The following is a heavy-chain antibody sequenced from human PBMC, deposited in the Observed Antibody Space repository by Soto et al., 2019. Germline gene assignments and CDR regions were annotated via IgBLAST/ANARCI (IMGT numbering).Heavy chain of an antibody. CDR2: SFSNDER. D-gene: IGHD5-18*01. CDR1: GFSLTIGRMG. J-gene: IGHJ4*02. Sequence: QVTLKESGPVLVKPTETLTLTCTVSGFSLTIGRMGVSWIRQPPGKALEWLAHSFSNDERSYSTSLKSRLTISQDAAQSQVVLTLTNVDPVDTATYYCARFGGYTYGYDYWGQGILVTVSS. V-gene: IGHV2-26*01. CDR3: ARFGGYTYGYDY.